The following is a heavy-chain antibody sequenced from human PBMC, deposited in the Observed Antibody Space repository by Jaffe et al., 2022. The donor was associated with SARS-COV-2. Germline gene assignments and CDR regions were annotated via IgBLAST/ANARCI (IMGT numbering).Heavy chain of an antibody. CDR1: GYTFTGDY. Sequence: QVHLVQSGSEVKRPGASVKLSCKASGYTFTGDYVHWVRQAPGQGLQWMGVVNLQSTTSAPQFQGRLTMTRDTSTSTVYMYLSSLRSDDTAVYFCARDNGRWAFDYWGQGTLVTVSS. CDR2: VNLQST. V-gene: IGHV1-46*01. CDR3: ARDNGRWAFDY. D-gene: IGHD4-17*01. J-gene: IGHJ4*02.